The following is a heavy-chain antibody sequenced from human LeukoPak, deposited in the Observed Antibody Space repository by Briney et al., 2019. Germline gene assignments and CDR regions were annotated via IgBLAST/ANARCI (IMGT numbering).Heavy chain of an antibody. Sequence: GGSLRLSCAASGFTFSSYEMNWVREAPGEGLGGVSYISSSGSTIYYADSVKGRFTISRDNAKNSLYLQMNSLRAEDTAVYYCARDDYGSGSYRYWGQGTLVTVSS. CDR2: ISSSGSTI. V-gene: IGHV3-48*03. D-gene: IGHD3-10*01. CDR1: GFTFSSYE. CDR3: ARDDYGSGSYRY. J-gene: IGHJ4*02.